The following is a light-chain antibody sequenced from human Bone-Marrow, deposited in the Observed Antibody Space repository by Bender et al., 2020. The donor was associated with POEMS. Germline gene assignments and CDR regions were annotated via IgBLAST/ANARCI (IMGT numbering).Light chain of an antibody. Sequence: SSVLTQPPSLSVAPGKTATMSCGGNDIGSKPVHWYQRKPGQAPVLVMFYDGDRPSGIPERFSGSKSGNTASLTIAGLHVDDEADYHCCSFAGSYSWVFGEGTKLTVL. V-gene: IGLV3-21*01. J-gene: IGLJ3*02. CDR1: DIGSKP. CDR3: CSFAGSYSWV. CDR2: YDG.